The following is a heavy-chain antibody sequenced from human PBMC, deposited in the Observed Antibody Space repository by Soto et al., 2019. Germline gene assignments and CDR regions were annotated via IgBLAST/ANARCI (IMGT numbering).Heavy chain of an antibody. CDR3: VSDPDGDLDFEY. J-gene: IGHJ4*02. CDR1: GFTFSTYA. CDR2: IHMTHDVI. V-gene: IGHV3-48*01. D-gene: IGHD4-17*01. Sequence: EVQLVESGGELVQPGGSLRLFCAASGFTFSTYAMNWVRQAPGKGLEWLSFIHMTHDVIFYADSVRGRFTISRDNAKDSLYLQMNSLRVEDPAVYYCVSDPDGDLDFEYWGQGTLVTVSS.